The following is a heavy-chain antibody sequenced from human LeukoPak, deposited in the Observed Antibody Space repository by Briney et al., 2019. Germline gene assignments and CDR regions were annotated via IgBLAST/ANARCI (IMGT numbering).Heavy chain of an antibody. CDR2: ISASGAVP. J-gene: IGHJ4*02. D-gene: IGHD3-22*01. Sequence: GGSLRLSCAASGFRLDSFYMGWIRQVPGKGLDYIAFISASGAVPYYAESVKGRFTISRDNAKNSVSLQVNSLSADDTAVYYCARSLIVASEDYWGQGTLVTVSS. V-gene: IGHV3-11*04. CDR1: GFRLDSFY. CDR3: ARSLIVASEDY.